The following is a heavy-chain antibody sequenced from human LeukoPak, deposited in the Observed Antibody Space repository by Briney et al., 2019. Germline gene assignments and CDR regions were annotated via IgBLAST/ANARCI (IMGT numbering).Heavy chain of an antibody. CDR1: GGSIGGYS. CDR3: ATGGSTGNYYYYGMDV. D-gene: IGHD3-9*01. CDR2: ISYTGIT. Sequence: PSETLSLTCGVSGGSIGGYSWTWVRQPPGKRLEYIGYISYTGITYYNPSLMSRVTISVATSKNQFSLKLASVTAADTAVYYCATGGSTGNYYYYGMDVWGQGTTVTVSS. V-gene: IGHV4-59*01. J-gene: IGHJ6*02.